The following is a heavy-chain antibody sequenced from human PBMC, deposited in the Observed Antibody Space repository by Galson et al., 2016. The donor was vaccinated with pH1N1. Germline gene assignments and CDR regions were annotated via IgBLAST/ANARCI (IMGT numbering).Heavy chain of an antibody. J-gene: IGHJ4*02. CDR1: GGSISSGGYY. CDR2: IYYSGST. V-gene: IGHV4-31*03. D-gene: IGHD5-24*01. Sequence: TLSLTCTVSGGSISSGGYYWSWIRQHPGKGLEWIGYIYYSGSTYYNPSLESRLTISVDTSANQFSLTLNLVTAADTAVYYCARVGFSSDGYNRKGFDFWGQGTLVTVSS. CDR3: ARVGFSSDGYNRKGFDF.